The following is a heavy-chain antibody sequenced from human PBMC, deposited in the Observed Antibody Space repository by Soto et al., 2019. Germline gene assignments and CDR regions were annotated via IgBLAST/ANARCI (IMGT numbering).Heavy chain of an antibody. CDR2: ISGSGDST. Sequence: GGSLRLSCAASGFTFSSYAMSWVRQAPGKGLEWVLAISGSGDSTYYAESVKGRFTISRDNSKNTLYLQMNSLRAGDTAVYYCAKDKRGSSWNDAFDIWGHGTMVTVSS. D-gene: IGHD6-13*01. CDR1: GFTFSSYA. J-gene: IGHJ3*02. CDR3: AKDKRGSSWNDAFDI. V-gene: IGHV3-23*01.